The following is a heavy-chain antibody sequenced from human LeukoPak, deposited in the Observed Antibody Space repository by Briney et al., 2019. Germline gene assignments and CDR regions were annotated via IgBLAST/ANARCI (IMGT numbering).Heavy chain of an antibody. CDR2: ISPSGGST. D-gene: IGHD3-10*01. Sequence: GASVKVSCKAFRYTFTSNYMHWVRQAPGQGPEWIGVISPSGGSTTYAQKFQRRVIMTRDTSISTAYMELSRLRSDDTAVYYCASALVRDTVGYYYYYMDVWGKGTTVTISS. V-gene: IGHV1-2*02. CDR1: RYTFTSNY. CDR3: ASALVRDTVGYYYYYMDV. J-gene: IGHJ6*03.